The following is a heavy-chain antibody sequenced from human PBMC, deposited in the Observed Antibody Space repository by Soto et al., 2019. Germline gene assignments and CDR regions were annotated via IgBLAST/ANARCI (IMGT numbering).Heavy chain of an antibody. D-gene: IGHD3-22*01. CDR2: ISYDGSNK. CDR1: GFTFSSYA. Sequence: GGSLRLSCAASGFTFSSYAMHWVRQAPGKGLEWVAVISYDGSNKYYADSVKGRFTISRDNSKNTLYLQMNSLRAEDTAVYYCARAYDSSGYYYKTFDYWGQGTLVTVSS. CDR3: ARAYDSSGYYYKTFDY. V-gene: IGHV3-30-3*01. J-gene: IGHJ4*02.